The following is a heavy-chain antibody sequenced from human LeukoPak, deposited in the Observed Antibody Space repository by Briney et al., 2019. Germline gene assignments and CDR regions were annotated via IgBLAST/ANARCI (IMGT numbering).Heavy chain of an antibody. CDR2: LSSSSSYI. CDR1: GFTFSSYS. J-gene: IGHJ4*02. CDR3: ARGGYSYGPFGY. Sequence: PGGSLRLSCAASGFTFSSYSMNWVRQAPGKGLGWVSSLSSSSSYIYYADSVKGRFTISRDNAKNSLSLQMNSLRAEDTAVYYCARGGYSYGPFGYWGQGTLVTVSS. D-gene: IGHD5-18*01. V-gene: IGHV3-21*01.